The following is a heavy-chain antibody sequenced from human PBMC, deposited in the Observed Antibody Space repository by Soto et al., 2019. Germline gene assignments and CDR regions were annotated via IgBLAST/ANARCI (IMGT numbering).Heavy chain of an antibody. CDR3: IIDIGGWGAY. D-gene: IGHD3-10*01. Sequence: DVQLVESVGGLVQPGGSLRLSCAASGFTFSNFLMHWVRQVPGKGLMWVSRINEDGRIINYADSVKGRCTISRDNARDTLYLAMKNLRSEGKAIYCYIIDIGGWGAYWGQGALVTVSS. J-gene: IGHJ4*02. CDR1: GFTFSNFL. V-gene: IGHV3-74*01. CDR2: INEDGRII.